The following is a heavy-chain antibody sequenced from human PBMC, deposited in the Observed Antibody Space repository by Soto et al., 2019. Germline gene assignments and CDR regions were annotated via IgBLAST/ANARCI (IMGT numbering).Heavy chain of an antibody. Sequence: GGSLRLSCAVSGFTFSSYAMSWVRQAPGKGLEWVSVISGSGGSTYYVDSVKGRFTISRDNSKNTLYLQMNSLKVEDTAVYYCAKDSDLVVLPGMDVWGQGTTVTVSS. CDR3: AKDSDLVVLPGMDV. V-gene: IGHV3-23*01. J-gene: IGHJ6*02. CDR1: GFTFSSYA. CDR2: ISGSGGST. D-gene: IGHD2-2*01.